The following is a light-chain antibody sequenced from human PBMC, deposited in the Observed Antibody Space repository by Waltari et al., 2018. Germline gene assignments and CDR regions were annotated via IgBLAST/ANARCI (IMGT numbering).Light chain of an antibody. CDR2: WAS. CDR3: QQYATTPRT. V-gene: IGKV4-1*01. Sequence: DIVMTQSPDSLAVSLGERATINCKSSQSVLYSPNNKNYLAWFQQKPGQPPKLRIYWASTRESVVPDRFSGSGSGTDFTLTISSLQAEDVAIYYCQQYATTPRTFGQGTKLEIK. J-gene: IGKJ2*02. CDR1: QSVLYSPNNKNY.